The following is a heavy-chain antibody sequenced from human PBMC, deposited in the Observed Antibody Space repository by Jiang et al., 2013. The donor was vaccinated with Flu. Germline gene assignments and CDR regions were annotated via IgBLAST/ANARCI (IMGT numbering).Heavy chain of an antibody. Sequence: QTLSLTCAISGDSVSSNSAAWNWIRQSPSGGLEWLGKTYYRSKWYNDYAVSVKSRIIINADTTKNQFSLQLSSVTPEDTAVFYCARQGSGGISNWFDPWGQGTLVTVS. CDR3: ARQGSGGISNWFDP. V-gene: IGHV6-1*01. CDR2: TYYRSKWYN. J-gene: IGHJ5*02. CDR1: GDSVSSNSAA. D-gene: IGHD4-23*01.